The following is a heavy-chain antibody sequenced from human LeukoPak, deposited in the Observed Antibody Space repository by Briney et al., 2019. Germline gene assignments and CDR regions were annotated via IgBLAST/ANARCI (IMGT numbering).Heavy chain of an antibody. CDR2: ISGSGGST. CDR1: GFTFISYA. V-gene: IGHV3-23*01. D-gene: IGHD6-19*01. Sequence: GGSLRLSCAASGFTFISYAMSWVRQAPGKGLEWVSAISGSGGSTYYADSVKGRFTISRDNSKNTLYLQMNSLRAEDTAVYYCARDSAVAGDFDYWGQGTLVTVSS. CDR3: ARDSAVAGDFDY. J-gene: IGHJ4*02.